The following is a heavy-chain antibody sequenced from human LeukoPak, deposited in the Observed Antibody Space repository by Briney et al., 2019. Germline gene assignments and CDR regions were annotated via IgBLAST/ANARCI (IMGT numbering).Heavy chain of an antibody. CDR3: AKATGDFWSGYYTGNFDY. J-gene: IGHJ4*02. CDR2: ISGSGGST. CDR1: GLTFSSYA. V-gene: IGHV3-23*01. D-gene: IGHD3-3*01. Sequence: PGGSLRLSCAASGLTFSSYAMSWVRQAPGKGLEWVSAISGSGGSTYYADSVKGRFTISRDNSKNTLYLQMNSLRAEDTAVYYCAKATGDFWSGYYTGNFDYWGQGTLVTVSS.